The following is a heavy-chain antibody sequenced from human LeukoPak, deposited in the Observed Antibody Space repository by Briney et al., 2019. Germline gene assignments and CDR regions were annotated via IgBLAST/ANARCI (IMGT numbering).Heavy chain of an antibody. CDR2: INHSGST. J-gene: IGHJ5*02. V-gene: IGHV4-34*01. D-gene: IGHD6-13*01. CDR1: GGSFSGYY. CDR3: ARADSSSWAIDP. Sequence: SETLSLTCAVYGGSFSGYYWSWIRQPPGKGLEWIGEINHSGSTNYNPSLKSRVTISVDTFKNQFSLKLSSVTAADTAVYYCARADSSSWAIDPWGQGTLVTVSS.